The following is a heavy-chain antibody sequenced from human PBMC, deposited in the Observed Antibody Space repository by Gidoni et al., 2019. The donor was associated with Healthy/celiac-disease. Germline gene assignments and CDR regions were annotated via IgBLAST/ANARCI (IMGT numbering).Heavy chain of an antibody. V-gene: IGHV3-23*01. Sequence: EVQLLESGGGLVQPGGSLRLSCAASGFTFSSYAMSWVRQAPGKGLEWVSAISVSGGSTYYADSVKGRFTISRDNSKNTLYLQMNSLRAEDTAVYYCTIVVVPAAMGSYYYGMDVWGQGTTVTVSS. CDR2: ISVSGGST. CDR3: TIVVVPAAMGSYYYGMDV. CDR1: GFTFSSYA. D-gene: IGHD2-2*01. J-gene: IGHJ6*02.